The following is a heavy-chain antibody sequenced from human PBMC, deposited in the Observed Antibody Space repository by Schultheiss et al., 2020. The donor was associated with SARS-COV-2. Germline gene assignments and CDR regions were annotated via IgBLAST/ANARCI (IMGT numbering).Heavy chain of an antibody. Sequence: GGSLRLSCAASGFIFSSYAMHWVRQAPGKGLDWVAVISYDGSNKYYADSVKGRFTISRDNSKNTLYLQMNSLRAEDTAVYYCARDQGLPHYGMDVWGQGTTVTVSS. V-gene: IGHV3-30*04. CDR2: ISYDGSNK. CDR1: GFIFSSYA. CDR3: ARDQGLPHYGMDV. J-gene: IGHJ6*02.